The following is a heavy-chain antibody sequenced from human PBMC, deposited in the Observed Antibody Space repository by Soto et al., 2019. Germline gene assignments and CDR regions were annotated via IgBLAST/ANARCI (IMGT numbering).Heavy chain of an antibody. CDR2: IYWDDDK. V-gene: IGHV2-5*02. J-gene: IGHJ5*02. CDR1: GFPLSTSGVG. CDR3: AHSLMGYYYDSSGSNWFDP. D-gene: IGHD3-22*01. Sequence: QITLTQSAPTLVKPTHTLTLTCTFSGFPLSTSGVGVGWIRQPPGKALEWLALIYWDDDKRYSPSLKSRLTITADTSKNPLGLTLTNMDPVETATYYCAHSLMGYYYDSSGSNWFDPWGQGTLVTVSS.